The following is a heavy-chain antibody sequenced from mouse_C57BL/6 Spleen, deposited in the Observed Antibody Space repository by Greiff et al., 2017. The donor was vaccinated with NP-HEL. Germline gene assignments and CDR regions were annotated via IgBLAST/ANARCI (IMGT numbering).Heavy chain of an antibody. CDR3: ARSAGYAMDY. J-gene: IGHJ4*01. V-gene: IGHV1-64*01. CDR2: IHPNSGST. Sequence: QVQLQQPGAELVKPGASVKLSCKASGYTFTSYWMHWVKQRPGQGLEWIGMIHPNSGSTNYNEKFKSKTTLTVDKSSSTAYMQLSSLTSEDSAVYYCARSAGYAMDYWGQGTSVTVSS. CDR1: GYTFTSYW.